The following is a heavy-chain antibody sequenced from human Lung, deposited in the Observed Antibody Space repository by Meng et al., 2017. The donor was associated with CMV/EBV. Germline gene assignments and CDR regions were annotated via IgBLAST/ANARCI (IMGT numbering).Heavy chain of an antibody. CDR2: IIPFLGVA. D-gene: IGHD3-10*01. CDR3: ATDAVDRGDY. CDR1: RGRFGNYG. Sequence: SXXVSCKASRGRFGNYGISWARQAPGQGLEWMGGIIPFLGVASYAPKFKGRFTITTDKSTGTVYMDLSSLISEDTAVYYCATDAVDRGDYWGQGTIVTVSS. J-gene: IGHJ4*02. V-gene: IGHV1-69*10.